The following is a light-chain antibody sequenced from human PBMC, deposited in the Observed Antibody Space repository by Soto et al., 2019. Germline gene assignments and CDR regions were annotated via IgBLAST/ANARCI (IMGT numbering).Light chain of an antibody. CDR1: SSNIGAGHD. J-gene: IGLJ3*02. CDR2: ANT. Sequence: QSVLTQPPSVSGAPGQRVTISCTGSSSNIGAGHDVHWYQQLPGTAPKLVIYANTNRPSGVPDRFSGSKSGTSASLAITGLQTEDEADYYCNSYTFNNLVVFGGGTKVTVL. CDR3: NSYTFNNLVV. V-gene: IGLV1-40*01.